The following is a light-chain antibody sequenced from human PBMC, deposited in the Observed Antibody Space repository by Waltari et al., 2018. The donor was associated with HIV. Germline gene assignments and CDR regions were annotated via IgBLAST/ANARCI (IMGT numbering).Light chain of an antibody. V-gene: IGLV2-14*01. CDR3: CSYASSTTLDV. CDR2: DVS. Sequence: QSALTQPASVSGSPGQSIAISCTGTTSDVGGYNFVSWYQQHPGKAPKLIIYDVSNRPSGVSNRFSGSKSGNTASLIISGLQAEDDADYYCCSYASSTTLDVFGGGTKLTVL. J-gene: IGLJ2*01. CDR1: TSDVGGYNF.